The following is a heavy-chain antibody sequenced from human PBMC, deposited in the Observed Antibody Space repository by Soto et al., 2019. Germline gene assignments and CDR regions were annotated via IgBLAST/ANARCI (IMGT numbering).Heavy chain of an antibody. V-gene: IGHV1-18*04. CDR3: ARDRRGTRSTYFGSQYLDS. CDR1: GYTFTRDG. CDR2: INPYNGKK. Sequence: QVQLVQSGAEVKKTGASVQVSCKTSGYTFTRDGISWVRQAPGQGLEWMAWINPYNGKKQFAEKFQGRITLTTDTLTNTVYLEMTSLTSDDTAVYYCARDRRGTRSTYFGSQYLDSWGQGTLVTVSS. J-gene: IGHJ4*02. D-gene: IGHD2-2*01.